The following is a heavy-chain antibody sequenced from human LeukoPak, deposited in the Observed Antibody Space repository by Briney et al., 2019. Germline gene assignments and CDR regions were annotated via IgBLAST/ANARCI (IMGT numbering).Heavy chain of an antibody. V-gene: IGHV3-48*03. Sequence: GGSLRLSCAASGFTFSSYEMNWVRQAPGEGLEWVSYISSSGSTIYYADSVKGRFTISRDNAKNSLYLKMNSLRAEDTAVYYCARDLGAAAVLFDYWGQGTLVTVSS. J-gene: IGHJ4*02. CDR3: ARDLGAAAVLFDY. CDR2: ISSSGSTI. CDR1: GFTFSSYE. D-gene: IGHD6-13*01.